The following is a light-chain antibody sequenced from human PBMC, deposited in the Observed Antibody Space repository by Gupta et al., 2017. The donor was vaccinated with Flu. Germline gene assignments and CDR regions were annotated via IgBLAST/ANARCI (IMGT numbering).Light chain of an antibody. Sequence: QSVLTQPPSVSGAPGQRVTISCTGSDSNIGAGYDVHWYQQLPGRAPKLLIFCNSNRPSGVPDRFSGSISGTSGSLAITGLQADDEADYYCQSYDNSVSGGFVFGPGTKVTVL. CDR2: CNS. V-gene: IGLV1-40*01. J-gene: IGLJ1*01. CDR3: QSYDNSVSGGFV. CDR1: DSNIGAGYD.